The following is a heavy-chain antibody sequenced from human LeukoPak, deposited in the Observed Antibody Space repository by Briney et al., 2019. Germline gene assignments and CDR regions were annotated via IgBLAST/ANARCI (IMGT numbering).Heavy chain of an antibody. Sequence: PSQTLSLTCTVSGGSISSGSYYWSWIRQPAGKGLEWIGRIYTSGSTNYNPSLKSRVTISVDTSKNQFSLKLSSVTAADTAVNYCAREVDYDFWSGYRNYYFDYWGQGTLVTVSS. CDR2: IYTSGST. J-gene: IGHJ4*02. V-gene: IGHV4-61*02. D-gene: IGHD3-3*01. CDR3: AREVDYDFWSGYRNYYFDY. CDR1: GGSISSGSYY.